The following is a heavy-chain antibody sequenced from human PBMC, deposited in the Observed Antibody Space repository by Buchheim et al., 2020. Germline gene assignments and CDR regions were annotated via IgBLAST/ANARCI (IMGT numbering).Heavy chain of an antibody. V-gene: IGHV4-39*01. Sequence: QLQLQESGPGLVKPSETLSLTCTVSGGSISSSSYNWGWIRQPPGKGLEWIGSIYYSGSTYYNPSLKSRVTISVDTSKNQSSLKLVSVTSADTAVYYCARVSSYYGMDVWGQGTT. CDR1: GGSISSSSYN. CDR3: ARVSSYYGMDV. D-gene: IGHD1-14*01. J-gene: IGHJ6*02. CDR2: IYYSGST.